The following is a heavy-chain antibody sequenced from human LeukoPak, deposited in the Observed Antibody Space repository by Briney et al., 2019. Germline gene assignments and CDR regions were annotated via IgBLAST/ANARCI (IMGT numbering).Heavy chain of an antibody. CDR2: MNPNSGNT. V-gene: IGHV1-8*01. CDR1: GYTFTSYD. CDR3: ASVITVVTPHDAFDI. Sequence: ASVKVSCKASGYTFTSYDINWVRQATGQGLEWMGWMNPNSGNTGYAQKFQGRVTMTRNTSISTAYMELSSLRSEDTAVYYCASVITVVTPHDAFDIWGQGTMVTVSS. D-gene: IGHD4-23*01. J-gene: IGHJ3*02.